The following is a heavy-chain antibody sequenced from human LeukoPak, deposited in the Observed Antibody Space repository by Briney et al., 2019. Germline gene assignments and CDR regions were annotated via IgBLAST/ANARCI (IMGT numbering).Heavy chain of an antibody. Sequence: PSETLSLTCTVSGGSISSGGYYWSWIRQPPGKGLEWIGYIYHSGSTYYNPSLKSRVTISVDRSKNQFSLKLSSVTAADTAVYYCAREPPAAAGTGYWGQGTLVTVSS. CDR1: GGSISSGGYY. CDR3: AREPPAAAGTGY. D-gene: IGHD6-13*01. CDR2: IYHSGST. V-gene: IGHV4-30-2*01. J-gene: IGHJ4*02.